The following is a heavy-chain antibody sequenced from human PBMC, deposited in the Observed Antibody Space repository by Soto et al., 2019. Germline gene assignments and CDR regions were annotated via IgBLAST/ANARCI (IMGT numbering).Heavy chain of an antibody. V-gene: IGHV3-30*18. D-gene: IGHD3-10*01. Sequence: GGSLRLSCAASGFSFRNYVMHWVRQAPGKGLEWVAITSSDGNNKFYADSVKGRFTISRDNSKNTLFLQMSNLRLEDTAVYSCAKDRGREFGEFYYSMDVWGQGTTVTVSS. CDR1: GFSFRNYV. J-gene: IGHJ6*02. CDR2: TSSDGNNK. CDR3: AKDRGREFGEFYYSMDV.